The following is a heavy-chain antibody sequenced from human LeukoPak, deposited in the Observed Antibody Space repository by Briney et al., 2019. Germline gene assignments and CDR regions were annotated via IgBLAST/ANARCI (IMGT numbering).Heavy chain of an antibody. CDR1: GYTFTSYG. D-gene: IGHD3-16*02. CDR3: AREGYYDYVWGSYRPRYYYYYMDV. CDR2: ISAYNGNT. J-gene: IGHJ6*03. V-gene: IGHV1-18*01. Sequence: GASVKVSCKASGYTFTSYGISWVRQAPGQGLEWMGWISAYNGNTNYAQKLQGRVTMTTDTSTSTAYMELRSLRSDDTAVYYCAREGYYDYVWGSYRPRYYYYYMDVWGKGTTVTVSS.